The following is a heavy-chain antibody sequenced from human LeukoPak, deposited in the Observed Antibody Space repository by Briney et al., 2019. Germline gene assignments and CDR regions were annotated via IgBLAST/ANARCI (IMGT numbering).Heavy chain of an antibody. V-gene: IGHV1-46*01. CDR1: GYAFTSYY. J-gene: IGHJ6*03. Sequence: ASVKVSCKASGYAFTSYYMHWVRQAPGQGLEWMGIISPSGGSTSYAQKFQGRVTMTRDMSTSTVYMELSSLRSEDTAVYYCAGSIVGATFRAPMDVWGKGTTVTVSS. CDR2: ISPSGGST. CDR3: AGSIVGATFRAPMDV. D-gene: IGHD1-26*01.